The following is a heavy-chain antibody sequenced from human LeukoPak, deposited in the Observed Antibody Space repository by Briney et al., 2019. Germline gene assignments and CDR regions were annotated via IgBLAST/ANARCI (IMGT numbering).Heavy chain of an antibody. Sequence: PSETLSLTCAVYGGSFSGYYWSWIRQPPGKGLEWIGEINHSGSTNYNPSLKSRVTISVDTSKNQFSLKLSSVTAADTAVYYCARVSLALALDYWGQGTLVTVSS. CDR1: GGSFSGYY. D-gene: IGHD5-12*01. V-gene: IGHV4-34*01. CDR2: INHSGST. J-gene: IGHJ4*02. CDR3: ARVSLALALDY.